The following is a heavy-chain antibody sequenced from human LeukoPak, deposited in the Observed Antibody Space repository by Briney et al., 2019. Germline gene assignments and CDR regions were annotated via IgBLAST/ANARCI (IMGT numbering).Heavy chain of an antibody. CDR1: GFTFSNYG. V-gene: IGHV3-33*01. CDR3: ARENLLGGFFDY. Sequence: PGKSLRLSCAASGFTFSNYGMHWVRQAPGKGLEWVAVIWYDGSNKYYADSVKGRFTFSRDNSKNTLYLQMNSLRAKDTAVYYCARENLLGGFFDYWGQGILVTVSS. J-gene: IGHJ4*02. CDR2: IWYDGSNK. D-gene: IGHD5-12*01.